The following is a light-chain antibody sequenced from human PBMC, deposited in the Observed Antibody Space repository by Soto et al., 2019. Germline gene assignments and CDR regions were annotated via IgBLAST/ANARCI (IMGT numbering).Light chain of an antibody. CDR2: GAS. CDR3: QQYGSSPPIT. V-gene: IGKV3-20*01. CDR1: QSVSSRS. Sequence: IVLTQSPGTRSLSPGERATLSCRASQSVSSRSLAWYQQKPGQAPRLLIYGASSRATGIRDRFSGSGSGTDFTLTISRLEPEDFAVYYCQQYGSSPPITFGQGTRLEI. J-gene: IGKJ5*01.